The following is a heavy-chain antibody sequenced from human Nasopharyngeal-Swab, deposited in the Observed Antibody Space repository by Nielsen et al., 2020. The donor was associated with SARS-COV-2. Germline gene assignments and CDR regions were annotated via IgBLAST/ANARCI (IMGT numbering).Heavy chain of an antibody. J-gene: IGHJ6*03. CDR3: ARSLIEYSSSSGYYYYYMDV. D-gene: IGHD6-6*01. CDR1: GYTFTSYY. V-gene: IGHV1-46*01. Sequence: ASVKVSCKASGYTFTSYYMHWVRQAPGQGLEWMGIINPSGGSTSYAQKFQGRVTMTRDTSTSTVYMELSSLRSEDTAVYYCARSLIEYSSSSGYYYYYMDVWGKGTTVTVSS. CDR2: INPSGGST.